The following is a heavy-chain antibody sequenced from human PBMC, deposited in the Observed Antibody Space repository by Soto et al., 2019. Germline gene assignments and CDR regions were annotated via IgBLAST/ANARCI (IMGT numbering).Heavy chain of an antibody. CDR3: ARAHRQTRARSLTAALASGYYYYMDV. D-gene: IGHD2-2*01. CDR1: GHTFTSYG. CDR2: ISAYNGNT. V-gene: IGHV1-18*01. Sequence: QVQLVQSGAEVKKPGASVKVSCKASGHTFTSYGISWVRQAPGQGLEWMGWISAYNGNTNYAQKLQGRVTMTTDTSTSTAYMELRSLRSDDTAVYYCARAHRQTRARSLTAALASGYYYYMDVWGKGTTVTVSS. J-gene: IGHJ6*03.